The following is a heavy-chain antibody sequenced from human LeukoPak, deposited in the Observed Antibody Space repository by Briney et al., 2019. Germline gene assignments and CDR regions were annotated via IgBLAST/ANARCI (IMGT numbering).Heavy chain of an antibody. V-gene: IGHV1-69*01. CDR1: GGTISSYA. D-gene: IGHD3-10*01. CDR2: IIPIFGTA. J-gene: IGHJ4*02. CDR3: ARGGGSGSYYSHY. Sequence: SVKVSCKASGGTISSYAISWVRQAPGQGLEWMGEIIPIFGTANYAQTFQGRVTITADESTSTAYMELSSLRSEDTAVYYCARGGGSGSYYSHYWGPGTLVTVSS.